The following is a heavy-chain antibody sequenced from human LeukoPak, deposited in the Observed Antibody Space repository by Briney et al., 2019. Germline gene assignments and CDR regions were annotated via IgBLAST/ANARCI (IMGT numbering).Heavy chain of an antibody. J-gene: IGHJ3*02. CDR2: IIPIFGTA. V-gene: IGHV1-69*01. Sequence: ASVKVSCKASGGTFSSYAISWVRQAPGQGLEWMGGIIPIFGTANYAQKFQGRVTITADESTSTAYMELSSLRSEDTAVYYCARDIGNYYDSRPAFDIWGQGTMVTVSS. CDR3: ARDIGNYYDSRPAFDI. CDR1: GGTFSSYA. D-gene: IGHD3-22*01.